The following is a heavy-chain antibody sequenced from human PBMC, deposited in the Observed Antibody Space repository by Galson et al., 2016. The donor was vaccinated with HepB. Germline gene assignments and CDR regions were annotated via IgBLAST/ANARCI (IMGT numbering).Heavy chain of an antibody. CDR3: ARYHRHYDLCSGYYNPYFEP. J-gene: IGHJ5*02. D-gene: IGHD3-3*01. Sequence: SETLSLTCTVSGGPMSSYFWTWIRQPPGQGLEWIGDIYYNGSTNCNPSLKSRVNLSIDTSKRQFSLNLSSVTAADTAVSYCARYHRHYDLCSGYYNPYFEPGGQGTLVTVSS. CDR1: GGPMSSYF. V-gene: IGHV4-59*01. CDR2: IYYNGST.